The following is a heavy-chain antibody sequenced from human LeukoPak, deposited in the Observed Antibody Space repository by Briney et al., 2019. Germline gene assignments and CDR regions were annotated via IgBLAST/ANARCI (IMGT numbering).Heavy chain of an antibody. CDR2: IKQDGSEK. Sequence: GGSLRLSCAASGFTFRSYWMGWVRQAPGKGLEWVANIKQDGSEKYYVDSVKGRFTISRDNAKNSPYLQMNSLRAEDTAVYYCARDQGPYGDYYFDYWGQGTLVTVSS. CDR3: ARDQGPYGDYYFDY. CDR1: GFTFRSYW. J-gene: IGHJ4*02. V-gene: IGHV3-7*01. D-gene: IGHD4-17*01.